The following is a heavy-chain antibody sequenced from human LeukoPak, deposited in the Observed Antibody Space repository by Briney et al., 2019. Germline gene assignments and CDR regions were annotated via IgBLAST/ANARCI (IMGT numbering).Heavy chain of an antibody. CDR2: IKEDGSEK. V-gene: IGHV3-7*01. J-gene: IGHJ4*02. CDR1: GFTLSSYW. Sequence: GGSLRLSCAASGFTLSSYWMSWVRQAPGKGLEWVANIKEDGSEKYYVDSVKGRFTISRDNAKNSLYLQMNSLRAEDTAVYYCARLRYSSSWYYFDYWGQGTLVTVSS. D-gene: IGHD6-13*01. CDR3: ARLRYSSSWYYFDY.